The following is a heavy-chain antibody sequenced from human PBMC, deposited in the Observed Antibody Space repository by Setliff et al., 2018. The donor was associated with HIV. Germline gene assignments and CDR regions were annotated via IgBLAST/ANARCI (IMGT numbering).Heavy chain of an antibody. CDR2: IFYTGST. CDR3: ARHFGGDYQLPDLFDY. Sequence: PSETLSLTCTVSNDSISSSTAHYWGWIRQPPGKGLEWIGSIFYTGSTYYSTSLKSRVTISVDTSKNQFSLKLGSVTAADTAVYYCARHFGGDYQLPDLFDYWGQGTLVTV. V-gene: IGHV4-39*01. CDR1: NDSISSSTAHY. J-gene: IGHJ4*02. D-gene: IGHD2-2*01.